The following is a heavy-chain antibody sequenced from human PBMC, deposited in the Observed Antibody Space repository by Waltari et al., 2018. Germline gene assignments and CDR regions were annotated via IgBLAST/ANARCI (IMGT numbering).Heavy chain of an antibody. Sequence: QVQLVQSGAEMKKPGSSVRISCTGSGGRFNYYILSWVRQAPGQGLEWMGRAVPSLGKTKSAPKFQGRLTMTADKSTPTGYRELARLTAEDTAIYYCVRDEGQSEVFDTWGQGTLVTVSS. V-gene: IGHV1-69*08. J-gene: IGHJ5*02. CDR2: AVPSLGKT. CDR1: GGRFNYYI. D-gene: IGHD3-22*01. CDR3: VRDEGQSEVFDT.